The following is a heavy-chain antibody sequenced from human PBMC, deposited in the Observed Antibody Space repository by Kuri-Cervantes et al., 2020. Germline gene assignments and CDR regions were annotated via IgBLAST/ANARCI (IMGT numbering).Heavy chain of an antibody. Sequence: GESLKISCVASGFTFSTYDMNWVRQAPGMGLEWVSVVTSRGTTVSYADSVKGRFTISRDNSKNTLSLQMNSLRPEDTAVYYCAKDRRYYGSGSYWGMDVWGQGTTVTVSS. D-gene: IGHD3-10*01. CDR1: GFTFSTYD. J-gene: IGHJ6*02. CDR3: AKDRRYYGSGSYWGMDV. V-gene: IGHV3-48*01. CDR2: VTSRGTTV.